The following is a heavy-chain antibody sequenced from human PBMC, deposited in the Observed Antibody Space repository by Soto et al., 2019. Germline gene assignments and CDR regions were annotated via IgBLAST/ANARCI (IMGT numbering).Heavy chain of an antibody. D-gene: IGHD3-3*01. V-gene: IGHV3-7*01. CDR1: GFTFRSYW. Sequence: VQLVESGGGLVQPGGSLRLSCVASGFTFRSYWMSWVRQTPGKGLEWVANIKQDGSEKYYVDSVKGRFTISRDNAKNSLYLQMSSLRAEDTALYYCARDWTPLDYWGQGTLVTVSS. CDR3: ARDWTPLDY. J-gene: IGHJ4*02. CDR2: IKQDGSEK.